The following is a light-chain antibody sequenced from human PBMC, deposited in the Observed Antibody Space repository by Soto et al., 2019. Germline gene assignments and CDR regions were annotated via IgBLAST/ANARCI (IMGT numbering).Light chain of an antibody. J-gene: IGKJ1*01. CDR2: HAS. CDR3: QQYNSYS. V-gene: IGKV1-5*01. Sequence: DIQMTQSPSTLSASVGERVTITCRASQSISIWLAWYQQKPGTAPKVLIYHASNLQSGVPSRFSGSGSGTEFTLTISSLQPDDFATYYCQQYNSYSFGQGTKVDIK. CDR1: QSISIW.